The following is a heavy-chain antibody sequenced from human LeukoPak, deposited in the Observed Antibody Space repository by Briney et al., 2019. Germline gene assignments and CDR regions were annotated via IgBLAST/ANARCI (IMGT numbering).Heavy chain of an antibody. D-gene: IGHD3-3*01. CDR3: ARIWAYDFWSGYYTHDY. CDR1: GYTFTSYG. Sequence: GASVKVSCKASGYTFTSYGMSWVRQAPGQGLEWMGWISANNGNTNYAQKVQGRVTMTRDTSTSTAYMELSSLRSDDTAVYFWARIWAYDFWSGYYTHDYWGQGTLVTVSS. J-gene: IGHJ4*02. CDR2: ISANNGNT. V-gene: IGHV1-18*01.